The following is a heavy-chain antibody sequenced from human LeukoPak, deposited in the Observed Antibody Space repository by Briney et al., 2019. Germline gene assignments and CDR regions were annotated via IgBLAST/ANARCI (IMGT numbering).Heavy chain of an antibody. CDR2: ISGIGDST. J-gene: IGHJ4*02. D-gene: IGHD3-10*01. CDR3: VRDITY. CDR1: GFTFNSYA. V-gene: IGHV3-23*01. Sequence: GGSLRLSCEASGFTFNSYAMSWVRQAPGKGLEWVSAISGIGDSTFYADSVKGRFTISRDSSKNTLYLQMNSLRAEDTAVYYCVRDITYWGQGTVVTVSS.